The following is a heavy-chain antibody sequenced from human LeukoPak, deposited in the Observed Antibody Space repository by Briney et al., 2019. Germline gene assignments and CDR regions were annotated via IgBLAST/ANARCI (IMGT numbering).Heavy chain of an antibody. CDR3: ARGAYSSSWYGVRYFDY. J-gene: IGHJ4*02. CDR1: GVSVSGYY. CDR2: INPSGTT. V-gene: IGHV4-34*01. D-gene: IGHD6-13*01. Sequence: PAETLSLTCAVYGVSVSGYYMSWIRQPPGKGLEWIGDINPSGTTNYNPSLKSRVTISVDTSKNQLSLKLSSVTAADTAVYYCARGAYSSSWYGVRYFDYWGQGTLVTVSS.